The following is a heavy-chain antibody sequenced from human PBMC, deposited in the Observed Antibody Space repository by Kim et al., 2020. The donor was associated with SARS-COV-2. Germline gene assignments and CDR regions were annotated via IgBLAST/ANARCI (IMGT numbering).Heavy chain of an antibody. J-gene: IGHJ4*02. CDR2: ISCGSSYI. CDR3: ARDIYGSGSVGFDY. CDR1: GFTFSNFG. V-gene: IGHV3-21*01. D-gene: IGHD3-10*01. Sequence: GGSLRLSCAASGFTFSNFGMNWVRQAPGKGLEWVSSISCGSSYIYYADSVKGRFTISRDNAKNSLYLRMNSLRAEDTAFYYCARDIYGSGSVGFDYLGQG.